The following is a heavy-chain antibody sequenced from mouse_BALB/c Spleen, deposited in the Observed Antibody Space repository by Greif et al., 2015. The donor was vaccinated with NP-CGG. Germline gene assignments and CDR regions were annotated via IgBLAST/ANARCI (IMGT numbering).Heavy chain of an antibody. CDR3: AIYDGYYFDY. CDR1: GYTFTSYW. J-gene: IGHJ2*01. D-gene: IGHD2-3*01. Sequence: VQLQESGAELAKPGASVKMSCKASGYTFTSYWMHWVKQRPGQGLEWIGYINPSTGYTEYNQKFKDKATLTADKSSSTAYMQLSSLTSDDSAVYYCAIYDGYYFDYWGQGTTLTVSS. CDR2: INPSTGYT. V-gene: IGHV1-7*01.